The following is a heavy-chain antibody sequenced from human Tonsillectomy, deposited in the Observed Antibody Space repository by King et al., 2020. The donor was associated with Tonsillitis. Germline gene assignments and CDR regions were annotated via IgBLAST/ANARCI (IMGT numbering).Heavy chain of an antibody. V-gene: IGHV3-21*01. J-gene: IGHJ4*02. D-gene: IGHD3-16*01. CDR3: ARAGYYFDY. CDR1: GFTFSTYS. CDR2: ISSTGTYI. Sequence: VQLVESGGGLVKPGGSLRLSCAASGFTFSTYSMNWVRQAPGRGLEWVSSISSTGTYIYYADSVKGRFTVSRDNAKNSLYLQMNSLRADDTAVYYCARAGYYFDYWGQGTLVTVSS.